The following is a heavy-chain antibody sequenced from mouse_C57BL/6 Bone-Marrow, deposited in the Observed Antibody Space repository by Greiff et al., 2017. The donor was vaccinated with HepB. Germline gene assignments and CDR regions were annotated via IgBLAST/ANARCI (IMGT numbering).Heavy chain of an antibody. Sequence: QVQLQQSGAELVKPGASVKLSCKASGYTFTEYTIHWVKQRSGQGLEWIGWFYPGSGSIKYNEKFKDKATLTADKSSSTVYMELSRLTSEDSAVYFCARHPHYYGSSYPYAMDYWGQGTSVTVSS. CDR1: GYTFTEYT. J-gene: IGHJ4*01. D-gene: IGHD1-1*01. CDR3: ARHPHYYGSSYPYAMDY. CDR2: FYPGSGSI. V-gene: IGHV1-62-2*01.